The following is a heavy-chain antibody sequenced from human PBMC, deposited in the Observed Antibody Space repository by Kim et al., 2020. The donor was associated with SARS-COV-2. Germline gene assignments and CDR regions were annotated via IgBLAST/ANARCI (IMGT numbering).Heavy chain of an antibody. Sequence: GGSLRLSCAASGFIFRNHGMNWVRQPPGKGLQWVSRIGGGGDGTYHADSVRGRLTISRDNSRNTVFLQMNSLRAEDTAIYYCVKTGVSGGSSGYFDYWGQRALGTVSS. CDR1: GFIFRNHG. D-gene: IGHD3-10*01. CDR2: IGGGGDGT. CDR3: VKTGVSGGSSGYFDY. V-gene: IGHV3-23*01. J-gene: IGHJ4*02.